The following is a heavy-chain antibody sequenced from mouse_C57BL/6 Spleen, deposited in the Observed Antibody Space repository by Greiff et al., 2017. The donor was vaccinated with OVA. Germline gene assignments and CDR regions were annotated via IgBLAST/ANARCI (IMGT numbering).Heavy chain of an antibody. Sequence: EVQVVESGGGLVQPGGSLSLSCAASGFTFTDYYMSWVRQPPGKALEWLGFIRNKANGYTTEYSAYVKGRFTISRDNSQSILYLQMNALRAEDSATYYCARSYYSNLYYAMDYWGQGTSVTVSS. CDR2: IRNKANGYTT. D-gene: IGHD2-5*01. J-gene: IGHJ4*01. CDR3: ARSYYSNLYYAMDY. V-gene: IGHV7-3*01. CDR1: GFTFTDYY.